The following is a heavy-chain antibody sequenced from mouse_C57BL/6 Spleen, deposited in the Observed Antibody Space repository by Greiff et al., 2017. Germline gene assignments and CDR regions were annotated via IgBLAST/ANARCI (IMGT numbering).Heavy chain of an antibody. D-gene: IGHD2-3*01. CDR1: GYTFTSYW. CDR2: IYPGSGST. CDR3: ARGGYDGYAWFAY. J-gene: IGHJ3*01. Sequence: VQLQQPGAELVKPGASVKMSCKASGYTFTSYWITWVKQRPGQGLEWIGDIYPGSGSTNYNEKFKSKATLTVDTSSSTAYMQLSNLTSEDSAVYYGARGGYDGYAWFAYWGQGTLVTVSA. V-gene: IGHV1-55*01.